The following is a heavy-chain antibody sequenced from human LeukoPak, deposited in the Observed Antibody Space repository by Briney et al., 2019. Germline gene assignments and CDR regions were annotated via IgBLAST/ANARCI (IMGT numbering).Heavy chain of an antibody. CDR1: GFTFSSYS. J-gene: IGHJ4*02. D-gene: IGHD4-23*01. V-gene: IGHV3-48*01. Sequence: PGGSLRLSCAASGFTFSSYSMNWVRQAPGKGLEWVSYISSSSSTIYYADSVKGRFTISRDNAKNSLYLQMNSLRAEDTAVYCCARETTVVTPNFDYWGQGTLVTVSS. CDR2: ISSSSSTI. CDR3: ARETTVVTPNFDY.